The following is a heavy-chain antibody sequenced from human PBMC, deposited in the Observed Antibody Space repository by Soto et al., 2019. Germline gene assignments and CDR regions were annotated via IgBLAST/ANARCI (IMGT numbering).Heavy chain of an antibody. V-gene: IGHV1-2*04. Sequence: ASVKVSCKASGYTFTGYYMHWVRQAPGQGLEWMGWINPNSGGTNYAQKFQGWVTMTRDTSISTAYMELSRLRSDDTAVYNCAGGFELCISTSCYRGAFDIWGQGKMVTVSS. CDR3: AGGFELCISTSCYRGAFDI. CDR1: GYTFTGYY. D-gene: IGHD2-2*01. J-gene: IGHJ3*02. CDR2: INPNSGGT.